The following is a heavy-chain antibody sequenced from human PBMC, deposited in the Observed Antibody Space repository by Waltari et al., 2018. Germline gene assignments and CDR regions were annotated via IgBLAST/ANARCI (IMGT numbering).Heavy chain of an antibody. CDR2: IGTTTSHI. V-gene: IGHV3-21*01. CDR1: GFTFSNLR. D-gene: IGHD3-3*01. J-gene: IGHJ4*02. Sequence: EVQLVESGGGLVKPGGSLSPSCEASGFTFSNLRMNWVRQAPGKGLEWVSLIGTTTSHIFYADSVRGRFTISRDNANKSLFLQMNSLRVEDTAVYYCVREEYDPRDYWGQGTLVTVSS. CDR3: VREEYDPRDY.